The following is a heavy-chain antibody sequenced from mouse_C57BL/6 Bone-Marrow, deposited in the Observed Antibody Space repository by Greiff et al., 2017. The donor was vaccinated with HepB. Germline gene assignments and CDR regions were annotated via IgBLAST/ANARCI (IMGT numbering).Heavy chain of an antibody. CDR3: ATRQLRLHFDY. CDR2: IDPSDSYT. D-gene: IGHD3-2*02. CDR1: GYTFTSYW. V-gene: IGHV1-59*01. Sequence: QVQLQQPGAELVRPGASLKLSCTASGYTFTSYWMHWVKQRPGQGLEWIGVIDPSDSYTNYNQKFKGKATLTVDTSASTAYMQLSSLTSEDSAVYYWATRQLRLHFDYWGQGTTLTVSS. J-gene: IGHJ2*01.